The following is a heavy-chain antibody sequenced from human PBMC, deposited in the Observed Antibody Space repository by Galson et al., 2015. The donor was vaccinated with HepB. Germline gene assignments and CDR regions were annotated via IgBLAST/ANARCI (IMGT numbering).Heavy chain of an antibody. V-gene: IGHV1-46*01. Sequence: SVKVSCKASTNTITRDYIHWVRQAPGQGLEWMGVVNPWGAPVNYAERFQGRVTMTRDTFTNTFYMELSSLKSEDTAIYYCARGGAAALYYWGQGALVTVS. CDR1: TNTITRDY. J-gene: IGHJ4*02. D-gene: IGHD6-13*01. CDR3: ARGGAAALYY. CDR2: VNPWGAPV.